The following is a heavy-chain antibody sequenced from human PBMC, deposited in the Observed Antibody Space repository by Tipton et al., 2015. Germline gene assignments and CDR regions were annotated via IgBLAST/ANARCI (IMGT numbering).Heavy chain of an antibody. V-gene: IGHV4-39*07. CDR3: ACQDYDSLTRDYQTVDY. D-gene: IGHD3-9*01. CDR1: GASISSTSYY. Sequence: LRLSCTVSGASISSTSYYWGWIRQPPGKGLEWIGSISHSGNTYYNPSLKSRVTMSRDTSKNQFSLKLTSVTAADTAVYYCACQDYDSLTRDYQTVDYWGQGTLVTVSS. CDR2: ISHSGNT. J-gene: IGHJ4*02.